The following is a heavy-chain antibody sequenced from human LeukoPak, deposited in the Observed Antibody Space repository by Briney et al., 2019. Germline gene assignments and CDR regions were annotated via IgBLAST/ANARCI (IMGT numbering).Heavy chain of an antibody. CDR3: AKVISGWPRGAFDI. J-gene: IGHJ3*02. D-gene: IGHD6-19*01. CDR2: IDQDGSEK. CDR1: GFTLTSYW. Sequence: PGGSLRLSCAASGFTLTSYWMSWVRQAPGKGLEWVANIDQDGSEKNYVDSVKGRFTISRDNAKKSLHLQLNSLRAEDTAVYYCAKVISGWPRGAFDIWGQGTMVTVSS. V-gene: IGHV3-7*03.